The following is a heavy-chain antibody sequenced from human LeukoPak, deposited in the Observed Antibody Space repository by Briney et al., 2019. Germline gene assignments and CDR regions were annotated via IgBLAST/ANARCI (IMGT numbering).Heavy chain of an antibody. J-gene: IGHJ4*02. Sequence: PGGSLRLSCAASGFTFSDYYMDWFRQAPGKGLEWVGRIRVKAYSYTTDLVASVRGRFTISRDDSKSSLYLQMNSLKTEDTAVYYCARDENHWPDYWGQGTLVTVSS. CDR3: ARDENHWPDY. D-gene: IGHD2/OR15-2a*01. V-gene: IGHV3-72*01. CDR2: IRVKAYSYTT. CDR1: GFTFSDYY.